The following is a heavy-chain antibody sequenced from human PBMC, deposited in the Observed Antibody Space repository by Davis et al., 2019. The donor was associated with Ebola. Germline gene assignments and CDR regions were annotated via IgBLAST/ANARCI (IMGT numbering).Heavy chain of an antibody. V-gene: IGHV3-23*01. CDR3: TRGGSMY. D-gene: IGHD3-10*01. J-gene: IGHJ4*02. CDR2: ISESGDIT. Sequence: PGGSLRLSCAASGFTFSSYAMSWVRQAPGKGLECVSVISESGDITYYADSVKGRFTISRDKSKNMVFLQMNSLRDEDTAVYYCTRGGSMYWGQGTLVTVSS. CDR1: GFTFSSYA.